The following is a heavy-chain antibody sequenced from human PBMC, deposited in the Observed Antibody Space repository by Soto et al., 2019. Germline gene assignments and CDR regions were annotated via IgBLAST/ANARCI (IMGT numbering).Heavy chain of an antibody. D-gene: IGHD2-15*01. CDR1: GFTFSSYG. CDR2: ISYDGSNK. Sequence: QVQLVESGGGVVQPGRSLRLSCAASGFTFSSYGMHWVRQAPGKGLEWVAVISYDGSNKYYADSVKGRFTISRDNSKNTLYLQMNILRAEDTAVYYCAKETYSGPPDYWGQGTLVTVSS. V-gene: IGHV3-30*18. CDR3: AKETYSGPPDY. J-gene: IGHJ4*02.